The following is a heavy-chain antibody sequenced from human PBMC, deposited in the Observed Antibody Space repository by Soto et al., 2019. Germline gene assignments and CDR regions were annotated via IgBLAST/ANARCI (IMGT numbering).Heavy chain of an antibody. Sequence: QVQLVQSGAEVKKPGASVKVSCKASGYTFTSYGISWVRQAPGQGLEWMGWISAYNGNTNYAQKLQGRVTMTTDTATSTAYMELRSLRSDDTAVYSRVVAAQPDDFAYWGQGTLVTVSS. V-gene: IGHV1-18*01. CDR3: VVAAQPDDFAY. CDR1: GYTFTSYG. CDR2: ISAYNGNT. J-gene: IGHJ4*02. D-gene: IGHD2-15*01.